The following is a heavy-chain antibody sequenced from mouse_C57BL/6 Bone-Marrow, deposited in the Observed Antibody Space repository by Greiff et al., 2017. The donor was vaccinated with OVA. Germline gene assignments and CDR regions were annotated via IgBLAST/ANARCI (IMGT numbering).Heavy chain of an antibody. J-gene: IGHJ3*01. Sequence: QVQLQQSGAELVRPGTSVKVSCKASGYAFTNYLIEWVKQRPGQGLEWIGVINPGSGGTNYNEKFKGKATLTADKSSSTAYMQLSSLTSEDSAVYFCARGDYDYDPFAYWGQGTLVTVSA. V-gene: IGHV1-54*01. CDR3: ARGDYDYDPFAY. CDR2: INPGSGGT. CDR1: GYAFTNYL. D-gene: IGHD2-4*01.